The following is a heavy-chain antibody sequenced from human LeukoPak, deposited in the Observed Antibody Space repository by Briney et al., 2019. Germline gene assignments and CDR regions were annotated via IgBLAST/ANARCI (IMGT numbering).Heavy chain of an antibody. CDR3: AKDGTIFGVVIGESPDY. D-gene: IGHD3-3*01. V-gene: IGHV3-30*02. CDR2: IRYDGSNK. CDR1: GFTFSSYG. J-gene: IGHJ4*02. Sequence: GGSLRLSCAASGFTFSSYGMHWVRQAPGKGLEWVAFIRYDGSNKYYADSVKGRFTISRDNSKNTLYLQMNSLRAEDTAVYYCAKDGTIFGVVIGESPDYWGQGTLVTVSS.